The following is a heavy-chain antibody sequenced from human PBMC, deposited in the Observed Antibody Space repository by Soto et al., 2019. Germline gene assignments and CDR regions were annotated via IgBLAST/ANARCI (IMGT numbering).Heavy chain of an antibody. D-gene: IGHD2-2*02. CDR1: GYTFTVYY. CDR3: ARGGVGVPAAITRYYFDY. V-gene: IGHV1-2*04. CDR2: INPNSGGT. J-gene: IGHJ4*02. Sequence: ASVKVSCKASGYTFTVYYMHWVRQAPGQGLEWMGWINPNSGGTNYAQKFQGWVTMTRDTSISTAYMELSRLRSDDTAVYYCARGGVGVPAAITRYYFDYWGQGTLVTVSS.